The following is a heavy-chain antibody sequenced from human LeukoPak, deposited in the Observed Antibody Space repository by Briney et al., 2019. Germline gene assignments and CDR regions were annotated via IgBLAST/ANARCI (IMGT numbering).Heavy chain of an antibody. V-gene: IGHV3-9*01. CDR2: ISWNSGSI. CDR3: AKDVEGIAAAGLDY. Sequence: GGSLRLSCAASGFTFDDYAMHWVRQAPGKGLEWVSGISWNSGSIGYADSVKGRFTISRDNAKNSLYLQMNSLRAEDTALYYCAKDVEGIAAAGLDYWGQGTLVTVPS. CDR1: GFTFDDYA. D-gene: IGHD6-13*01. J-gene: IGHJ4*02.